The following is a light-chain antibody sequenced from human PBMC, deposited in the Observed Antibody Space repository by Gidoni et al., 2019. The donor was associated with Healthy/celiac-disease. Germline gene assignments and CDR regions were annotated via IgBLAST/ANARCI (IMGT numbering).Light chain of an antibody. CDR2: GTS. J-gene: IGLJ2*01. Sequence: QSVLTQPPSVSGAPGQRVTMSCTGSSSNIGAGFDVHWYQQLPGTAPKLLLYGTSNRPSGVPERFSGSKSGTSASLAITGLQAEDEADYYCQSYDSSLSGVVFGGGTKLTVL. CDR1: SSNIGAGFD. CDR3: QSYDSSLSGVV. V-gene: IGLV1-40*01.